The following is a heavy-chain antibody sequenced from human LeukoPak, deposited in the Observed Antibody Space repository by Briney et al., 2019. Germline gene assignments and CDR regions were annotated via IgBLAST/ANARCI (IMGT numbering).Heavy chain of an antibody. CDR1: GFTFSSYW. V-gene: IGHV3-74*01. D-gene: IGHD3-22*01. CDR2: INSDGSST. J-gene: IGHJ3*02. CDR3: ATPGPTYYYDSSGYGAFDI. Sequence: GGSLRLSCAASGFTFSSYWMHWVRQAPGKGLVWVSRINSDGSSTSYADSVKGRFTISRDNAKTTLYLQMNSLRAEDTAVYYCATPGPTYYYDSSGYGAFDIWGQGTMVTVSS.